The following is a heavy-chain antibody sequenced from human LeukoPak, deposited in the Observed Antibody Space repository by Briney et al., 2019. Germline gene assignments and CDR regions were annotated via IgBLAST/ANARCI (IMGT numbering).Heavy chain of an antibody. CDR3: ARVIAYSDAFDI. V-gene: IGHV4-59*01. D-gene: IGHD2-15*01. Sequence: SETLSLTCTVSGVSISSYYWSWIRQPPGKGLEWIGYIYYSGSTIYNPALKSRVTISVDTSKNQFSLKLSSVTAADTAVYYCARVIAYSDAFDIWGQGTMVTVSS. J-gene: IGHJ3*02. CDR2: IYYSGST. CDR1: GVSISSYY.